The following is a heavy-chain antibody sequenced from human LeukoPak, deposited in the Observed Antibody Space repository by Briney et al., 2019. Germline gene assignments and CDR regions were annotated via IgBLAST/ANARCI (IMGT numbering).Heavy chain of an antibody. CDR3: ARAGIAVAGRVGFDY. D-gene: IGHD6-19*01. Sequence: SQTLSLTFAISGDSVSINSAAWNWIRQSPSGGLEWLGRTYYRSKWYNDYAVYVKSRITINPDTSKNQFSLQLNSVTPEDTAVYYCARAGIAVAGRVGFDYWGQGTLVTVSS. CDR1: GDSVSINSAA. J-gene: IGHJ4*02. V-gene: IGHV6-1*01. CDR2: TYYRSKWYN.